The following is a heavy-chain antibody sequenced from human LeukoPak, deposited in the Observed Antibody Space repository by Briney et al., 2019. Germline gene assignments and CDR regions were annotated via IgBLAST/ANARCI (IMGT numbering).Heavy chain of an antibody. CDR2: IYYSGST. CDR1: GGSISSSY. CDR3: ARETPPNDAFDI. J-gene: IGHJ3*02. V-gene: IGHV4-59*01. Sequence: SETLSLTCTVSGGSISSSYWSWIRQPPGKGLEWIGYIYYSGSTNYNPSLKSRVTISVDTSKNQFSLKLSSVTAADTAVYYCARETPPNDAFDIWGQGTMDTVSS.